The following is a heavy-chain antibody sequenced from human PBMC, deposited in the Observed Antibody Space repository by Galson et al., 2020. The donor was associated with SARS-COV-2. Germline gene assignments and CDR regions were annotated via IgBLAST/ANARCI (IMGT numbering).Heavy chain of an antibody. J-gene: IGHJ4*02. CDR2: IYYSGST. V-gene: IGHV4-59*01. CDR1: GGSISTFY. CDR3: AREVSGGSYYDY. D-gene: IGHD1-26*01. Sequence: SETLSLTCTVSGGSISTFYWSWLRQPPGKGLEWIGYIYYSGSTNYNPSLKSRVTCSADKSRNQFSLRLSSVTAADTAVDYCAREVSGGSYYDYWGQGTLVTVSA.